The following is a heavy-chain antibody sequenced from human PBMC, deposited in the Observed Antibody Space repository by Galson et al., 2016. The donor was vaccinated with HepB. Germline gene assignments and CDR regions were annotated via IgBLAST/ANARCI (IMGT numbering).Heavy chain of an antibody. Sequence: SETLSLTCTVSGVSVSGGAYHWAWIRQPTGQGLEWIGSVYHTGYTYDNPSVKNRVTISVDTSKNQFSLKLSSVTAADTAIYYCARGGIVGKPYFDYWGQGTLVTVSS. J-gene: IGHJ4*02. CDR3: ARGGIVGKPYFDY. CDR2: VYHTGYT. CDR1: GVSVSGGAYH. D-gene: IGHD1-26*01. V-gene: IGHV4-39*01.